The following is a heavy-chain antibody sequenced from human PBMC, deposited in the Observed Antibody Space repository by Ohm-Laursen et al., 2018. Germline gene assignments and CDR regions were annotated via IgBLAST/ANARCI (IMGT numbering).Heavy chain of an antibody. CDR3: AQTWAEVGLRGEYFQH. Sequence: SLRLSCAASGFTFSNYAMSWVRQAPGKGLEFVSAISGSGLNTYYADSVKGRYTISRDNSKNTHYLQMNSLSAEDTAVYYCAQTWAEVGLRGEYFQHWGQGTLVTVSS. CDR2: ISGSGLNT. V-gene: IGHV3-23*01. J-gene: IGHJ1*01. CDR1: GFTFSNYA. D-gene: IGHD3/OR15-3a*01.